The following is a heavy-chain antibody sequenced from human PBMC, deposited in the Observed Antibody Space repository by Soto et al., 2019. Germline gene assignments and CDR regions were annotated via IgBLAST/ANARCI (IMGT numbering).Heavy chain of an antibody. V-gene: IGHV1-69*06. CDR2: IIPKFPTG. CDR3: ARDGVRGGWYYFDL. Sequence: QVQLVQSGTAVKKPGSSVRVSCKVSGGSFSDYAITWVRQAPGQGLAWMGGIIPKFPTGEYAKKFQGTVKITADKSTSTVYLEVSSLRHEDTAVYYCARDGVRGGWYYFDLWGQGTQVSVSS. CDR1: GGSFSDYA. D-gene: IGHD6-19*01. J-gene: IGHJ4*02.